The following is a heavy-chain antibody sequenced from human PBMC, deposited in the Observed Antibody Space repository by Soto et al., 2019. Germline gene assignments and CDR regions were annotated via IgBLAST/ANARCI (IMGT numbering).Heavy chain of an antibody. CDR1: GGSISSSSYY. D-gene: IGHD6-19*01. CDR2: IYYSGST. V-gene: IGHV4-39*01. CDR3: ARPASSGWYNWFDP. Sequence: SETLSLTCTVSGGSISSSSYYWGWIRQPPGKGLEWIGSIYYSGSTYYNPSLKSRVTISVDTSKNQFSLKLSSVTAADTAVYYCARPASSGWYNWFDPWGQGTLVTVSS. J-gene: IGHJ5*02.